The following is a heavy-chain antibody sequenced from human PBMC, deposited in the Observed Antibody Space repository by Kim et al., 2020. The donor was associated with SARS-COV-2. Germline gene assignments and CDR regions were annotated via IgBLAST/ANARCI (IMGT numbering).Heavy chain of an antibody. D-gene: IGHD2-15*01. V-gene: IGHV3-30*02. J-gene: IGHJ6*02. Sequence: VKGRFTISRDKSKNTLYLQMNSLRAEDTAVYYCAKDQSKLLLYYYYGMDVWGQGTTVTVSS. CDR3: AKDQSKLLLYYYYGMDV.